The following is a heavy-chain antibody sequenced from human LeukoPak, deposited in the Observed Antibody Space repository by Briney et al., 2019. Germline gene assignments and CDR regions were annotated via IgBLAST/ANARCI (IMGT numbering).Heavy chain of an antibody. CDR2: TNPNSGGS. V-gene: IGHV1-2*02. D-gene: IGHD1-26*01. J-gene: IGHJ4*02. CDR3: ARAPLVGATTINFDY. CDR1: GYTFSSYY. Sequence: ASVKVSCKASGYTFSSYYMNWVRQAPGQGLGWMGWTNPNSGGSYFAQKFKGRVTMTRDTSISTAYMELSRLTSDDTAVYYCARAPLVGATTINFDYWGQGTLVTVSS.